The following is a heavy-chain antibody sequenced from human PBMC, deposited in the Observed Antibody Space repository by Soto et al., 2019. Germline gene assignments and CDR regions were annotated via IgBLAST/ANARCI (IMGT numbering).Heavy chain of an antibody. Sequence: ASVKVSCKSSGYIFSDYGITWVRQAPGQGLEWMGWISAYNGNTDYAQKFQGRVTMTTDTSTSTAHMELRSLRSDDTAVYYCAREGQAPYYYYGMDVWGQGTAVTVSS. CDR3: AREGQAPYYYYGMDV. J-gene: IGHJ6*02. V-gene: IGHV1-18*01. CDR1: GYIFSDYG. CDR2: ISAYNGNT.